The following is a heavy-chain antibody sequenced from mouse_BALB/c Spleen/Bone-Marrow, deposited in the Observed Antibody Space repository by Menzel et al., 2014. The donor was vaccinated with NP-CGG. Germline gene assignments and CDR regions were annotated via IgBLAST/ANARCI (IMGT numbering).Heavy chain of an antibody. CDR1: GFSLTSYD. Sequence: VQLQQSGPGLVHPSQSLSITCTVSGFSLTSYDIHWVRQSPGKGLVWLGVIWSGGSTDYNAAFISRLSISKDNSKSQVFFKMYSLQADDTAIYYCARKSSYDGFHTMDQWGQGTSVTVSS. CDR2: IWSGGST. J-gene: IGHJ4*01. CDR3: ARKSSYDGFHTMDQ. V-gene: IGHV2-4-1*01. D-gene: IGHD2-3*01.